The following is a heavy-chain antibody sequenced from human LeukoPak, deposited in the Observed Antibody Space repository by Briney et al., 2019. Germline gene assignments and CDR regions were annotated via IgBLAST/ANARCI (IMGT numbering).Heavy chain of an antibody. V-gene: IGHV4-34*01. J-gene: IGHJ3*02. Sequence: SETLSLTCAVYGGSFSGYYWSWIRQPPGKGLEWIGEINHSGSTNYNPSLKSRVTISVDTSKNQFSLKLSSVTAADTAVYYCARIVATITSDAFDIWGQGTMVTVSS. CDR1: GGSFSGYY. D-gene: IGHD5-12*01. CDR3: ARIVATITSDAFDI. CDR2: INHSGST.